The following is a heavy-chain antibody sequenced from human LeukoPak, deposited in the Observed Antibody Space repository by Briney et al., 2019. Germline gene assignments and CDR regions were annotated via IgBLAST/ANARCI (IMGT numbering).Heavy chain of an antibody. CDR2: IYHSGST. D-gene: IGHD3-10*01. J-gene: IGHJ3*02. CDR3: ARGTPPAKLLWFGELSAFDI. Sequence: SETLSLTCAVFGGSISSGGYSWSWIRQPPGKGLEWIGYIYHSGSTYYNPSLKSRVTISVDRSKNQFSLKLSSVTAADTAVYYCARGTPPAKLLWFGELSAFDIWGQGTMVTVSS. V-gene: IGHV4-30-2*01. CDR1: GGSISSGGYS.